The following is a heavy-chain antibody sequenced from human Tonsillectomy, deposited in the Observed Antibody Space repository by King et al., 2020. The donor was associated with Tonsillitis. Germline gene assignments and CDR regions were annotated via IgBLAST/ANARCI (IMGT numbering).Heavy chain of an antibody. J-gene: IGHJ3*02. Sequence: PLVESGGGVVQPGGSLRLSCAASGFDFSLYAFHWVRQAPGKGLEWVAVTWYDGSKEFYADSVKGRFTISRDNAKNSLYLQMNSLRVEDTAVYYCASDLYYDILTGPDAFDIWGQGTMVTVSS. V-gene: IGHV3-33*01. CDR2: TWYDGSKE. CDR1: GFDFSLYA. CDR3: ASDLYYDILTGPDAFDI. D-gene: IGHD3-9*01.